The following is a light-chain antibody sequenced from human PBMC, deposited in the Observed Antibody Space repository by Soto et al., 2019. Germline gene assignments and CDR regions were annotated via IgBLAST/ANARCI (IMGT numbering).Light chain of an antibody. CDR2: GAS. CDR3: QQYNNWPPEYT. V-gene: IGKV3-15*01. Sequence: EIVMTQSPATLSVTQGERATLSCRASQSVSINLAWYQQKPGQAPRLLIYGASTRATGIPARFSGSGSGTEFTLTISSLQSEDFAVYYCQQYNNWPPEYTFGQGTRLEIK. CDR1: QSVSIN. J-gene: IGKJ5*01.